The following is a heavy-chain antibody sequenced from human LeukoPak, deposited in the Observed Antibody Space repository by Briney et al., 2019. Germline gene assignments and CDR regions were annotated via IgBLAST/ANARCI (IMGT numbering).Heavy chain of an antibody. V-gene: IGHV3-7*01. Sequence: GGSLRLSCAASGFTFSTSWMNWVRQTPGKGLEWLASIKEDGSEKYYLDSVEGRFTISRDNIKNSLYLQMNSLRDEDTAVYYCATLWAYTSWGGDYWGQGTLVTVSS. CDR2: IKEDGSEK. J-gene: IGHJ4*02. D-gene: IGHD7-27*01. CDR1: GFTFSTSW. CDR3: ATLWAYTSWGGDY.